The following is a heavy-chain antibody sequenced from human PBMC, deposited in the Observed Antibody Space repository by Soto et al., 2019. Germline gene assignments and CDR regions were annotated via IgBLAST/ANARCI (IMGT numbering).Heavy chain of an antibody. V-gene: IGHV3-48*03. Sequence: EVQLVESGGGLVQPGGSLRLSCAASGFTFSSYEMNWVRQAPGKGLEWVSYISSSGSTIYYADSVKGRFTISRDNAKNTLSLQINSLRAEATAVYYCARDRPAWATVTRGYYGMDVWGQGATVTVSS. CDR1: GFTFSSYE. D-gene: IGHD4-17*01. CDR3: ARDRPAWATVTRGYYGMDV. J-gene: IGHJ6*02. CDR2: ISSSGSTI.